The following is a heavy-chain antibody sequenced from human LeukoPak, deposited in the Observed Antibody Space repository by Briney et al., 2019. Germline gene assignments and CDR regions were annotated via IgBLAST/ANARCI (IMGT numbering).Heavy chain of an antibody. CDR3: ARDDRIWPYSSGWYRRPSYFDY. CDR1: GGSFSGYY. J-gene: IGHJ4*02. CDR2: INHSGST. V-gene: IGHV4-34*01. Sequence: SETLSLTCAVYGGSFSGYYWGWIRQPPGKGLEWIGEINHSGSTNYNPSLKSRVTISVDTSKNQFSLKLSSVTAADTAVYYCARDDRIWPYSSGWYRRPSYFDYWGQGTLVTVSS. D-gene: IGHD6-19*01.